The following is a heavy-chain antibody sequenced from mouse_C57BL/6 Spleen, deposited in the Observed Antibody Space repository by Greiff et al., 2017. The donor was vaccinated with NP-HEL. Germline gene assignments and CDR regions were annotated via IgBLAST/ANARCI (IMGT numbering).Heavy chain of an antibody. CDR1: EYEFPSYD. CDR3: ARRVPGGAMDY. CDR2: INSDGGST. V-gene: IGHV5-2*01. J-gene: IGHJ4*01. Sequence: EVMLVESGGGLVQPGESLKLSCESNEYEFPSYDMSWVRKTPEQRLELVAAINSDGGSTYYPDTLESRFIISRDNTKQTLYLQMSSLRSEDTALYYCARRVPGGAMDYWGQGTSVTVSS.